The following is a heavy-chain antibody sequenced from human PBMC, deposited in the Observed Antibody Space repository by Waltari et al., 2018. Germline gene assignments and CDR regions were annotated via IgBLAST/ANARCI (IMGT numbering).Heavy chain of an antibody. CDR1: GDSIMKNNYH. D-gene: IGHD3-3*01. Sequence: QLQESGPGLVKPSETVSLTCSVSGDSIMKNNYHWGWIRQPPGKGLEWIGSIYNSGTPSYIPSHKSRVTISLDASRNRFSLRLSSVTAADTAVYYCARASTAIFGVVITGYNIWGQGTVVTVSS. J-gene: IGHJ3*01. V-gene: IGHV4-39*07. CDR3: ARASTAIFGVVITGYNI. CDR2: IYNSGTP.